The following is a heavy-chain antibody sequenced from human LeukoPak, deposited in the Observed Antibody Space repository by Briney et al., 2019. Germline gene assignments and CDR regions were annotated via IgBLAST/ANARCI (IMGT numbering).Heavy chain of an antibody. CDR3: ARGLRADY. CDR1: GFTFSSYW. J-gene: IGHJ4*02. CDR2: IKQDGREK. Sequence: GGSLRLSCAASGFTFSSYWMSWVRQAPGKGVEGVANIKQDGREKYYVDSVKGRFTISTDNAKNSLYLQMNSLRAEDTAVYYCARGLRADYWGQGTLVTVSS. D-gene: IGHD3-16*01. V-gene: IGHV3-7*03.